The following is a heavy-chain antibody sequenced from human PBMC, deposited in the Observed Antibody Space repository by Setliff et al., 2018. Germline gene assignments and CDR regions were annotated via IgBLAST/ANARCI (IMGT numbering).Heavy chain of an antibody. V-gene: IGHV1-69*13. CDR3: ARDFLGQWGGKGGLDY. CDR1: GGTFSSYA. CDR2: IIPIFGTA. Sequence: SVKVSCKASGGTFSSYAISWVRQAPGQGLEWMGGIIPIFGTANYAQKFQGRVTITADESTSTAYMELSSLRSEDTAVYYCARDFLGQWGGKGGLDYWGQGTLVTVSS. J-gene: IGHJ4*02. D-gene: IGHD6-19*01.